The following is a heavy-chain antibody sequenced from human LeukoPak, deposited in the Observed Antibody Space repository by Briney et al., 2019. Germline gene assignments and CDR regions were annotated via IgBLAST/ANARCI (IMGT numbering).Heavy chain of an antibody. CDR2: ISSSASTI. CDR1: GFTFSRYS. CDR3: ASGYSSSPFDY. J-gene: IGHJ4*02. Sequence: GGSLRLSCAASGFTFSRYSMNWVRQAPGKGLEWVSYISSSASTIYYADSVKGRFTISRDNAKNSLYLQMSSLRDEDTAIYYCASGYSSSPFDYWGQGTLVTVSS. D-gene: IGHD5-18*01. V-gene: IGHV3-48*02.